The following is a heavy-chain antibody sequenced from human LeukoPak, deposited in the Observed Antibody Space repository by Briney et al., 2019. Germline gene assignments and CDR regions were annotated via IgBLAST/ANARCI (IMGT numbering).Heavy chain of an antibody. V-gene: IGHV3-74*01. Sequence: GGSLRLSCAVSGITFSSYWMHWVRQDPGRGLLWVSRINTQGTYTNYADSVKGRFTISRDDAKNTLYLQMSSLRADDTAVYYCVIDLGDYNDFWGQGTLVSVSS. CDR1: GITFSSYW. CDR3: VIDLGDYNDF. D-gene: IGHD2-15*01. J-gene: IGHJ4*02. CDR2: INTQGTYT.